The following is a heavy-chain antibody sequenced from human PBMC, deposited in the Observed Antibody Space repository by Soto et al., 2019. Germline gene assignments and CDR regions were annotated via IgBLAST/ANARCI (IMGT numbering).Heavy chain of an antibody. CDR2: INAGNGNT. CDR1: GYTFTSYA. CDR3: ARGPGGPDGPGDY. D-gene: IGHD2-15*01. J-gene: IGHJ4*02. Sequence: QVQLVQSGAEVKKRGASVKVSCKASGYTFTSYAMHWVRQAPGQRLEWMGWINAGNGNTKYSQKFQGRVTITRDTSASTAYRELSSLRSEDTAVYYCARGPGGPDGPGDYWGQGTLVTVSS. V-gene: IGHV1-3*01.